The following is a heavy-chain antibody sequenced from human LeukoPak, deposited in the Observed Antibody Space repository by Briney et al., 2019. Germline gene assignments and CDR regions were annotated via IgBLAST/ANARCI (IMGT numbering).Heavy chain of an antibody. D-gene: IGHD6-13*01. V-gene: IGHV3-23*01. CDR2: ISGSGGST. J-gene: IGHJ4*02. Sequence: GGSLRLSCAASGFSFNNYGMSWVRQAPGKGLEWVSGISGSGGSTYYADSVKGRFTISRGNSKNTLYLQMNSLRADDTAVYYCAKALPLFGYGSTWYRVGFDYWGQGTLVTVSS. CDR3: AKALPLFGYGSTWYRVGFDY. CDR1: GFSFNNYG.